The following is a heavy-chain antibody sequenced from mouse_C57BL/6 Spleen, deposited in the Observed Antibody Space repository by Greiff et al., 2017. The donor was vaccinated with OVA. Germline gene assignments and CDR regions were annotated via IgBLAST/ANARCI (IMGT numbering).Heavy chain of an antibody. D-gene: IGHD1-1*01. V-gene: IGHV1-64*01. CDR2: IHPNSGST. CDR3: ASGIYYYGSSYVDAMDY. CDR1: GYTFTSYW. J-gene: IGHJ4*01. Sequence: QVQLQQPGAELVKPGASVKLSCKASGYTFTSYWMHWVKQRPGQGLEWIGMIHPNSGSTNYNEKFKSKATLTVDKSSSTAYMQLSSLTSEDSAVYYCASGIYYYGSSYVDAMDYWGQGTSVTVSS.